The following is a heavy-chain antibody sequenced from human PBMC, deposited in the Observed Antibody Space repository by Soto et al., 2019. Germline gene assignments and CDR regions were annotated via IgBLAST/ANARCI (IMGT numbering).Heavy chain of an antibody. Sequence: GVSLRLSCVASGFTFSTYEMNWVRQAPGRGLEWISYISGSSSMIYYTDSVKGRFTISRDNAKNSLYLQMNSLRAEDTAVYYCANDFWSEYRWGQGTLVTLSS. J-gene: IGHJ4*02. CDR1: GFTFSTYE. CDR2: ISGSSSMI. D-gene: IGHD3-3*01. CDR3: ANDFWSEYR. V-gene: IGHV3-48*03.